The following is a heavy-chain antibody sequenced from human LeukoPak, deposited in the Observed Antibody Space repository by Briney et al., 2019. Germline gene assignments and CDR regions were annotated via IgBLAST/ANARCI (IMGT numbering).Heavy chain of an antibody. J-gene: IGHJ4*02. V-gene: IGHV1-2*02. Sequence: ASVKVSCKASGYTFTDYYMHWVRQAPGQGLEWMGWINPNTGGTNHAQNFQGRVTMTRDTSISTAFMELSGLRSDDTAVYYCARDGTTRSYYYFDHWGQGTLVTVSS. CDR2: INPNTGGT. D-gene: IGHD3-10*01. CDR1: GYTFTDYY. CDR3: ARDGTTRSYYYFDH.